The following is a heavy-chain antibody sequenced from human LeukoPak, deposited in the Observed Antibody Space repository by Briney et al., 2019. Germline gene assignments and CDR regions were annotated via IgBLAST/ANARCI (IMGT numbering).Heavy chain of an antibody. Sequence: SETLSLTCAVYGGSFSGYYWSWIRQPAGKGLEWIGRIYSSGSTNYNPSLKSRVTMSVGTSKNQFSLKLSSVTAADTAVYYCAREVYSSGWYTSNYFDYWGQGTLVTVSS. V-gene: IGHV4-4*07. CDR1: GGSFSGYY. J-gene: IGHJ4*02. D-gene: IGHD6-19*01. CDR3: AREVYSSGWYTSNYFDY. CDR2: IYSSGST.